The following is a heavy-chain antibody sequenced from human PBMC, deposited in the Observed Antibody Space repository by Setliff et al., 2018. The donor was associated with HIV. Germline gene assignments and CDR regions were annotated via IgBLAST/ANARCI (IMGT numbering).Heavy chain of an antibody. D-gene: IGHD6-19*01. CDR3: ARERPQSHFFDY. CDR1: GYSISRGYF. Sequence: SETLSLTCAVSGYSISRGYFWVWIRQPPGKGLEWIGTIYYTGNTNYNPSLKSRLTISVDTSKNQFSLSLRSVTAADTAVYFCARERPQSHFFDYWGQGTLVTVSS. CDR2: IYYTGNT. V-gene: IGHV4-38-2*02. J-gene: IGHJ4*02.